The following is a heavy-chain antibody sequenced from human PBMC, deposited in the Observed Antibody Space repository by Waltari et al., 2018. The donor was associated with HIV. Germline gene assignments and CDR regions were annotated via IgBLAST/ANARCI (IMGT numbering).Heavy chain of an antibody. J-gene: IGHJ3*02. Sequence: QDQLVESGGGVVQPGRSLRLSCAASGFPFSRYAMHWVRQAPGKGLEWVAVISFDGSSAYYADSVKGRFTISKDNPKNTLYLQMKSLITEDTAVYFCARDSLYSDSSGYYFRPFDMWGQGTMVTVSS. CDR1: GFPFSRYA. V-gene: IGHV3-30-3*01. D-gene: IGHD3-22*01. CDR2: ISFDGSSA. CDR3: ARDSLYSDSSGYYFRPFDM.